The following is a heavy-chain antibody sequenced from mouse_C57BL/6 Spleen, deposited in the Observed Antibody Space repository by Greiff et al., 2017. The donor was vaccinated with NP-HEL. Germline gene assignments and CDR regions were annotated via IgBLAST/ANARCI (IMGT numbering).Heavy chain of an antibody. J-gene: IGHJ1*03. Sequence: VQLQQSGAELVRPGASVTLSCKASGYTFTDYEMPWVKQTPVHGLEWIGAIDPETGGTAYNQKFKGKAILTADKSSSTAYMELRSLTSEDSAVYYCTREKSGDGSSHWYFDVWGTGTTVTVSS. D-gene: IGHD1-1*01. CDR1: GYTFTDYE. V-gene: IGHV1-15*01. CDR2: IDPETGGT. CDR3: TREKSGDGSSHWYFDV.